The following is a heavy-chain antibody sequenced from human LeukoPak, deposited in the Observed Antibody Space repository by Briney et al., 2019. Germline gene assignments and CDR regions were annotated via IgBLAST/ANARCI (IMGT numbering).Heavy chain of an antibody. CDR2: ISGSGGSS. CDR3: AKAPYSTSWFYFES. J-gene: IGHJ4*02. D-gene: IGHD6-13*01. CDR1: GFTFTSYA. V-gene: IGHV3-23*01. Sequence: GGSLRLSCAASGFTFTSYAMAWVRQAPGKGLEWVSGISGSGGSSNYADSVKGRFTISRDSSKNTLYLQMNSLRAEDTALYYCAKAPYSTSWFYFESWGEGNLVTVSS.